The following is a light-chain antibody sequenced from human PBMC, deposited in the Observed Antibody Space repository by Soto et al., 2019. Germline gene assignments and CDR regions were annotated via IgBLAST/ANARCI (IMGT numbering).Light chain of an antibody. J-gene: IGLJ1*01. CDR3: AAYTTSSTYV. CDR1: SSDVGGYNY. CDR2: EVS. Sequence: QSTIAQPGSRRGITGKTITSSCTGTSSDVGGYNYVSWYQHHPGKAPKLILYEVSNRPSGGSNRFSGSKSGNTASLTLSGLQAEDEADYYCAAYTTSSTYVFGSGTKVTVL. V-gene: IGLV2-14*01.